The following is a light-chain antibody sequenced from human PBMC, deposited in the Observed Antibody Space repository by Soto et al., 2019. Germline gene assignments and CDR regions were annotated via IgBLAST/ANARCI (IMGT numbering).Light chain of an antibody. CDR3: QQCVIWPLFT. CDR2: DAS. CDR1: QSVSDY. J-gene: IGKJ3*01. V-gene: IGKV3-11*01. Sequence: ETVLTQSPARLSLSPGERATLSCRAGQSVSDYLAWYQQKPGQPPRLLFFDASNRVTGVPARFSAGGSGTDFTLTISSLEPEDFAVYYCQQCVIWPLFTFGPGTKVDIK.